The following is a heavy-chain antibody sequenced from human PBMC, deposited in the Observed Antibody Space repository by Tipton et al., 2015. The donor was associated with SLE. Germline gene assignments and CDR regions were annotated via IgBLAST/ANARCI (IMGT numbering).Heavy chain of an antibody. V-gene: IGHV4-61*09. J-gene: IGHJ4*02. Sequence: TLSLTCTVSGGSISSGPYYWSWIRQPAGEGLEWIGHIYTSGSTNYNPSLKSRVTISLEKSKNQFSLRLTSATAADTAVYYCARRGRSAWFPGVWGQGTLVTVSS. CDR3: ARRGRSAWFPGV. CDR2: IYTSGST. CDR1: GGSISSGPYY. D-gene: IGHD3-10*01.